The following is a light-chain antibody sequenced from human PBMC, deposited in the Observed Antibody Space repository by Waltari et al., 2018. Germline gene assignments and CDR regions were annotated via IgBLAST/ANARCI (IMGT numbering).Light chain of an antibody. CDR2: SST. CDR3: ATWDDRLTGVV. V-gene: IGLV1-44*01. CDR1: NSNIGSNV. J-gene: IGLJ2*01. Sequence: QSALTQPPSASGTPGQTVTIFCSGGNSNIGSNVVNWYQQVPGTAPNLLIYSSTYPPSGVPDRFSGSKSGTSASLAISGLQSDDEGDYYCATWDDRLTGVVFGGGTKVTVL.